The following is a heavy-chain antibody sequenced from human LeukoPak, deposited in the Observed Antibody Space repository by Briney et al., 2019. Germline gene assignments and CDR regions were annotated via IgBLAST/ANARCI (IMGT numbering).Heavy chain of an antibody. Sequence: SGTLSLTCAVSGVSISSSEWWIWVRQPPGQGLEWVGEIHRDGRTRYHPSLKSRVTISVDTSKDQFSLKLTSVTAADTALYYCAREMLTNRGGFDYWGLGTLVTVSS. CDR3: AREMLTNRGGFDY. CDR2: IHRDGRT. CDR1: GVSISSSEW. V-gene: IGHV4-4*02. D-gene: IGHD3-16*01. J-gene: IGHJ4*01.